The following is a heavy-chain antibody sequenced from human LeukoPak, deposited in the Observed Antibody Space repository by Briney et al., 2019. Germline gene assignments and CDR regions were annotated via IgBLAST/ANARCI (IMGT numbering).Heavy chain of an antibody. CDR3: AREGYAYCSGGSCQESPLDY. V-gene: IGHV3-48*03. J-gene: IGHJ4*02. D-gene: IGHD2-15*01. Sequence: GGSLRLSCAASGFTFSSYEMNWVRQAPGKGLEWVSYISSSGSNIYYADSVKGRFTISRDNAKNSLYLKMNSLRAEDTAVYYCAREGYAYCSGGSCQESPLDYWGQGTLVTVSS. CDR1: GFTFSSYE. CDR2: ISSSGSNI.